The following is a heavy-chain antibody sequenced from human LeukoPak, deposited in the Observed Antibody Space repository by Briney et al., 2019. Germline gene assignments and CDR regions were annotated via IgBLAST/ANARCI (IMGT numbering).Heavy chain of an antibody. CDR3: ARDFDYYDSSGYYAYFQH. CDR2: ISGSSSYI. CDR1: GFTFSTYN. V-gene: IGHV3-21*01. D-gene: IGHD3-22*01. J-gene: IGHJ1*01. Sequence: PGGSLRLSCAASGFTFSTYNMNWVRQAPGKGLEWVSSISGSSSYIYYADSVKGRFSISRDNAKNSLYLQMNSLRAEDTAVYYCARDFDYYDSSGYYAYFQHWGQGTLVTVSS.